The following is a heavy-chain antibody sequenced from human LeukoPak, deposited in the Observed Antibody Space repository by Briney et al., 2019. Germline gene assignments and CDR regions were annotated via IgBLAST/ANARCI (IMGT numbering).Heavy chain of an antibody. V-gene: IGHV3-30-3*01. D-gene: IGHD6-13*01. Sequence: GRSLRLSCAASGFTFSSYAMHWVRQAPGKGLEWVAVISYDGSNKYYADSVKGRFTISRDNSKNTLYLQLNSLRAEDTAVYYCAKDDSSSPLDYWGQGTLVTVSS. CDR2: ISYDGSNK. J-gene: IGHJ4*02. CDR3: AKDDSSSPLDY. CDR1: GFTFSSYA.